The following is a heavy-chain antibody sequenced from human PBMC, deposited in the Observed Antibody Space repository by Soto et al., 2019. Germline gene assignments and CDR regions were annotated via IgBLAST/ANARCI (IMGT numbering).Heavy chain of an antibody. V-gene: IGHV3-53*04. CDR3: ARDSSGDYPNYYYYMDV. CDR2: IYSGGST. D-gene: IGHD4-17*01. CDR1: GFTVSSNY. Sequence: GGSLRLSCAASGFTVSSNYMSWVRQAPGKGLEWVSVIYSGGSTYYADSVKGRFTISRHNSKNTLYLQMNSLRAEDTAVYYCARDSSGDYPNYYYYMDVWGKGTTVTVSS. J-gene: IGHJ6*03.